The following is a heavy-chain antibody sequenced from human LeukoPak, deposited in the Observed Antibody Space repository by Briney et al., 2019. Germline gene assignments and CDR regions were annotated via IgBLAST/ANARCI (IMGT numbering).Heavy chain of an antibody. V-gene: IGHV4-61*01. CDR2: IYYSGST. D-gene: IGHD2-2*01. J-gene: IGHJ5*02. CDR3: AREPVVPAAIRGHNWFDP. Sequence: MPSETLSLTCTVSGGSVSSGSYYWSWIRQPPGKGLEWIGYIYYSGSTNYNPSLKSRVTISVDTSKNQFSLKLSSVTAADTAVYYCAREPVVPAAIRGHNWFDPWGQGTLVTVSS. CDR1: GGSVSSGSYY.